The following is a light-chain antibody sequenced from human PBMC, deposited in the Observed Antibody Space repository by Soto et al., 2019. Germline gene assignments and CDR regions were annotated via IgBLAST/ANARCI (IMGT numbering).Light chain of an antibody. CDR2: DAS. V-gene: IGKV1-5*01. CDR3: QQYNSYSPWT. CDR1: QSISSW. J-gene: IGKJ1*01. Sequence: DIQMTQSPSTLSASVGDRLTMTFRASQSISSWLAWYQQKPGKAPKLLIYDASSLESGVPSRFSGSGSGTEFTLTISSLQPDDFATYYCQQYNSYSPWTFGQGTKVDI.